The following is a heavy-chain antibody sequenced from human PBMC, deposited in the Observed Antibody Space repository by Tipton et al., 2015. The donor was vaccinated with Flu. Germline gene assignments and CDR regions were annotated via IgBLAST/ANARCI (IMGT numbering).Heavy chain of an antibody. CDR2: MSASGSS. CDR3: ARDRVGDYSGFDP. J-gene: IGHJ5*02. Sequence: TLSLTCTVSGDSMSSFYWTWIRQPAGKGLEWIGRMSASGSSKYKPSLKSRVTMSVDTSKNQFSLRLTSVTSADTAVYYCARDRVGDYSGFDPWGQGTLVTVSS. D-gene: IGHD4-17*01. CDR1: GDSMSSFY. V-gene: IGHV4-4*07.